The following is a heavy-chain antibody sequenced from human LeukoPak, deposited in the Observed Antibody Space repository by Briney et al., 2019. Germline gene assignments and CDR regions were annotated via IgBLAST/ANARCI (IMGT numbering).Heavy chain of an antibody. J-gene: IGHJ4*02. V-gene: IGHV4-39*07. CDR2: IYYSGST. D-gene: IGHD5-18*01. CDR3: ARVRYSYGYGGYFDY. CDR1: GGSISSSSYY. Sequence: SETLSLTCTVSGGSISSSSYYWGWIRQPPGKGLEWIGSIYYSGSTYYNPSLKSRVTISVDTSKNRFSLKLSSVTAADTAVYYCARVRYSYGYGGYFDYWGQGTLVTVSS.